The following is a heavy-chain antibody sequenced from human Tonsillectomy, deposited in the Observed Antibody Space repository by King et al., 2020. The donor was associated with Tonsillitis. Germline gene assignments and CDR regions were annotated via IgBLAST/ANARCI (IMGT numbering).Heavy chain of an antibody. CDR2: ISYDGSNK. D-gene: IGHD3-3*01. V-gene: IGHV3-30*18. Sequence: VQLVESGGGVVQPGRSLRLSCAASGFTFSSYGMHWVRQAPGKGLEWVAVISYDGSNKYYADSVKGRFTISRDNSTNTLYLQMNSLRAEDTAVYYCAKAPGRVNYDFWSGYLDYWGLGTLVTVSS. J-gene: IGHJ4*02. CDR1: GFTFSSYG. CDR3: AKAPGRVNYDFWSGYLDY.